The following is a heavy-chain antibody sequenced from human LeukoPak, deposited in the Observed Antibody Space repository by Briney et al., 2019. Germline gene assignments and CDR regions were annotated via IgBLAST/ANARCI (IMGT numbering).Heavy chain of an antibody. CDR1: GGSISSYY. V-gene: IGHV4-59*08. D-gene: IGHD2-15*01. CDR2: IYYSGST. CDR3: ARLSLLDAFDI. J-gene: IGHJ3*02. Sequence: PSETLSLTCTVSGGSISSYYWSWIRQPPGKGLEWIGYIYYSGSTNYNPSLKSRVTISVDTSKNQFSLKLSSVTAADTAVYYCARLSLLDAFDIWGQGTMVNVSS.